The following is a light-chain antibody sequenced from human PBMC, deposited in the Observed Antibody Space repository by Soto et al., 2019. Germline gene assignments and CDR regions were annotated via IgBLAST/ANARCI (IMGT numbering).Light chain of an antibody. CDR2: EVS. V-gene: IGLV2-8*01. J-gene: IGLJ2*01. Sequence: QSALTQPPSASGSPGQSVTISCTGTSCDVGGYNYVSWYQQHPGKAPNLMIYEVSKRPSGVPDRFSGSKSGNTASLTVSGLQAEDEADYYCSSYAGSNNVVFGGGTKLTVL. CDR1: SCDVGGYNY. CDR3: SSYAGSNNVV.